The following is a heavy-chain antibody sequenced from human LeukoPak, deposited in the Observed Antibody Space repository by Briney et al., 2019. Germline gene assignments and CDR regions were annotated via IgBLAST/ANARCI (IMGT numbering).Heavy chain of an antibody. CDR3: ASTSMNRDGYNYDY. D-gene: IGHD5-24*01. CDR2: IYYSGST. V-gene: IGHV4-30-4*08. J-gene: IGHJ4*02. CDR1: GGSISSGGYY. Sequence: SETLSLTCTVSGGSISSGGYYWSWIRQRPGKGLEWIGYIYYSGSTYYNPSLKSRVTISVDTSKNQFSLKLSSVNAADTAVYYCASTSMNRDGYNYDYWGQGTLVTVSS.